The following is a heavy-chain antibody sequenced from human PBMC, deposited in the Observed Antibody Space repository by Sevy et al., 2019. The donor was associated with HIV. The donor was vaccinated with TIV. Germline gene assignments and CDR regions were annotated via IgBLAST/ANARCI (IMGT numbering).Heavy chain of an antibody. J-gene: IGHJ5*02. D-gene: IGHD2-8*01. Sequence: GGSLRLSCVASGFIFSTYGMHWVRQAPGKGLEWVAVIWCDGINKDYADSVKGRFIISRDNSKNTMYLEMDSLRAEDTAVYYCARDSRNGLDPWGQGALVTVSS. CDR2: IWCDGINK. CDR1: GFIFSTYG. CDR3: ARDSRNGLDP. V-gene: IGHV3-33*01.